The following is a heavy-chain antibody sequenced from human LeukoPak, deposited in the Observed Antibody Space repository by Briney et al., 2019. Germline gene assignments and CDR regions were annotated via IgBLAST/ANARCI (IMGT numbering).Heavy chain of an antibody. CDR2: IYHSGST. CDR1: GGSISSGGYS. CDR3: ASRLYSNARNFDY. J-gene: IGHJ4*02. Sequence: PSQTLSLTCAVSGGSISSGGYSWSWIRQPPGKGLEWIGYIYHSGSTYYNPSPKSRVTISVDRSKNQFSLKLSSVTAADTAVYYCASRLYSNARNFDYWGQGTLVTVSS. V-gene: IGHV4-30-2*01. D-gene: IGHD2/OR15-2a*01.